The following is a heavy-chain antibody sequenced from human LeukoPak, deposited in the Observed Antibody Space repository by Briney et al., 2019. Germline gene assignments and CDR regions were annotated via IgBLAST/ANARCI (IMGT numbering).Heavy chain of an antibody. J-gene: IGHJ4*02. CDR1: GFTFSSYA. Sequence: GGSLRLSCAASGFTFSSYAMSWVRQAPGKGLEWVSAISGSGGSTYYADSVKGRFTISRDNSKNTLYLQMNSLRAEDTAVYYCAKDSMRQYSSSWYTDPPFDYWGQGTLVTVSS. V-gene: IGHV3-23*01. D-gene: IGHD6-13*01. CDR2: ISGSGGST. CDR3: AKDSMRQYSSSWYTDPPFDY.